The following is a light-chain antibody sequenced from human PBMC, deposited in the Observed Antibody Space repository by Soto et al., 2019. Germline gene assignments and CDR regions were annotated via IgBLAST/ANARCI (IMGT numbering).Light chain of an antibody. CDR1: SSGIGAYNS. V-gene: IGLV2-14*01. CDR3: NSRGGSRPYYV. CDR2: EVS. Sequence: QSALTQPASVSGSPGQSITISCTGTSSGIGAYNSVSWYQQYPGRAPKLMIYEVSNRPSGVSARFSASKSGNTASLTISGLQAEDEADYYCNSRGGSRPYYVFGTGTKLTVL. J-gene: IGLJ1*01.